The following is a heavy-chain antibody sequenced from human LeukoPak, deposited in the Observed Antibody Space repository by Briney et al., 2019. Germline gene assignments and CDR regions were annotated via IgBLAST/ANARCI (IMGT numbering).Heavy chain of an antibody. CDR2: MKQDGSER. J-gene: IGHJ4*02. CDR1: GFTFRSYW. D-gene: IGHD1-7*01. Sequence: GGSLRLSCAASGFTFRSYWMSWVRQAPGKGLEWVANMKQDGSERYYVDSVKGRFTTSRDNAKMSLYLQMNSLRAEDTAVYYCARGRLGTTMNTYYFDYWGQGTLVTVSS. CDR3: ARGRLGTTMNTYYFDY. V-gene: IGHV3-7*01.